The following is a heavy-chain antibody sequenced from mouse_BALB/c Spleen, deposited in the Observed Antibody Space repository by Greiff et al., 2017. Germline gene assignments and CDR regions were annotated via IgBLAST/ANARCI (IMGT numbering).Heavy chain of an antibody. CDR1: GFTFSSYY. CDR2: INSNGGST. D-gene: IGHD2-4*01. J-gene: IGHJ2*01. V-gene: IGHV5-6-2*01. CDR3: ARQGLRRGFDY. Sequence: EVNVVESGGGLVKLGGSLKLSCAASGFTFSSYYMSWVRQTPEKRLELVAAINSNGGSTYYPDTVKGRFTISRDNAKNTLYLQMSSLKSEDTALYYCARQGLRRGFDYWGQGTTLTVSS.